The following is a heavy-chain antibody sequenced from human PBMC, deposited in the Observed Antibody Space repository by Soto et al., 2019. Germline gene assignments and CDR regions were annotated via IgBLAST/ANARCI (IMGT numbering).Heavy chain of an antibody. CDR3: AKGRLAMVRGVTFDY. CDR2: ISGSGGST. J-gene: IGHJ4*02. CDR1: GFTFSSYA. Sequence: EVQRLESGGGLVQPGGSLRLSCAASGFTFSSYAMSWVSKAPGKGLEWVSAISGSGGSTYYADSVKGRFTISRDNSKNTLYLQMNSLRAEYTAVYDCAKGRLAMVRGVTFDYWGQGTLVTVSS. D-gene: IGHD3-10*01. V-gene: IGHV3-23*01.